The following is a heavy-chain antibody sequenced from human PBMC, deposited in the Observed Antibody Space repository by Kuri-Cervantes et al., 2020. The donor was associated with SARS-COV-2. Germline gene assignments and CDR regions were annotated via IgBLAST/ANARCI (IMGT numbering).Heavy chain of an antibody. CDR1: GGSISSSSYY. CDR3: ARVGYGGEKVFDY. D-gene: IGHD4-23*01. CDR2: IYYSGST. Sequence: SETLSLTCTVSGGSISSSSYYWGWIRQPPGKGLEWIGSIYYSGSTYYNPSLKSRVTISVDTSKNRFSLKLSSVTAADTAVYYCARVGYGGEKVFDYWGQGTLVTVSS. J-gene: IGHJ4*02. V-gene: IGHV4-39*01.